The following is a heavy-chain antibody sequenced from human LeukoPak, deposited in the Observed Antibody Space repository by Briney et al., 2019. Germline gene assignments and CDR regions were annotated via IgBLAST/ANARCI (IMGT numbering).Heavy chain of an antibody. V-gene: IGHV4-39*01. CDR2: IYYSGST. Sequence: SETLSLTCTVSGGSISSSSYYWGWIRQPPGKGLEWIGSIYYSGSTSYNPSLKSRVTISVDASKNRFSLKLSSVAAADTAVYYCARHGRYYDILTGYYYWFDPWGQGTLVTVSS. J-gene: IGHJ5*02. CDR3: ARHGRYYDILTGYYYWFDP. D-gene: IGHD3-9*01. CDR1: GGSISSSSYY.